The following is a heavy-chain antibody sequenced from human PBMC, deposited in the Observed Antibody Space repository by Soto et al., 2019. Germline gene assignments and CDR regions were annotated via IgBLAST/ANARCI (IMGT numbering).Heavy chain of an antibody. CDR1: GYTFASYG. D-gene: IGHD3-10*01. CDR3: ARRPYYGLGNPLFDY. V-gene: IGHV1-18*01. J-gene: IGHJ4*02. CDR2: ISSYTGNT. Sequence: QVQLVQSGAEVKKPGASVKVSCRTSGYTFASYGISWVRQAPGQGLEWMGWISSYTGNTNYAQKFEDRVTLTTDTATRSAYREMRCLRSDDKAMYYCARRPYYGLGNPLFDYWGQGTLVTVFS.